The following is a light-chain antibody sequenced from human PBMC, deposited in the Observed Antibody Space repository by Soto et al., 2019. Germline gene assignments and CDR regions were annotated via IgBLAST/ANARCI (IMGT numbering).Light chain of an antibody. J-gene: IGKJ1*01. Sequence: IEMTPSPSTLSASVGARVTITCRASQSIRNWLAWYQQKPGKAPKLLIHQASTLQSGVPSRFSGSGSGTEFTLNISSLQPDDFATYYCQQYNSHSETFGQGTKVDIK. CDR1: QSIRNW. V-gene: IGKV1-5*03. CDR3: QQYNSHSET. CDR2: QAS.